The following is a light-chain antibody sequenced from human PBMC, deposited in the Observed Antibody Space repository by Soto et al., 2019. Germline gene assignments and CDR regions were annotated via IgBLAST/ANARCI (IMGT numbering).Light chain of an antibody. CDR1: QGISSY. CDR2: AAS. J-gene: IGKJ4*01. Sequence: AIRMTQSPSSFSASTGDRVTITCRASQGISSYLAWYQQKPGKAPKLLIYAASSLQSGVPSRFSGSGSGTDFTLTISSLQSEDFAVYYCQQYNSWPLTFGGGTKVDI. V-gene: IGKV1-8*01. CDR3: QQYNSWPLT.